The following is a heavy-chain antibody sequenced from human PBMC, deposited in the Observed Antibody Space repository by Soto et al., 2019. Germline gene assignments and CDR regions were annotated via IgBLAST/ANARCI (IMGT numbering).Heavy chain of an antibody. CDR3: AREGDCTNGVCYDY. V-gene: IGHV4-30-2*05. CDR2: IFPSGTT. Sequence: SETLSLTCGVSGGSLSGATYSWNWIRQPPGKGLEWIGYIFPSGTTYYNPSLKSRVTISVDTSKNQFSLNLSSVTAADTAVYYCAREGDCTNGVCYDYWGQGTLVTVSS. D-gene: IGHD2-8*01. J-gene: IGHJ4*02. CDR1: GGSLSGATYS.